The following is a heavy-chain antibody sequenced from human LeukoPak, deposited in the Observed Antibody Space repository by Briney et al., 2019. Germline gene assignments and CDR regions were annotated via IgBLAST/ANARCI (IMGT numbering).Heavy chain of an antibody. V-gene: IGHV3-48*02. CDR2: ISSSSSTI. CDR3: ATSNDSGRLPLDY. CDR1: GLTFSSYS. J-gene: IGHJ4*02. D-gene: IGHD3-10*01. Sequence: PGGSLRLSCAASGLTFSSYSMNWVRQAPGKGLEWVSYISSSSSTIYYADSVKGRFTISRDNAKNSLYLQMNSLRDEDTAVYYCATSNDSGRLPLDYWGQGTLVTVSS.